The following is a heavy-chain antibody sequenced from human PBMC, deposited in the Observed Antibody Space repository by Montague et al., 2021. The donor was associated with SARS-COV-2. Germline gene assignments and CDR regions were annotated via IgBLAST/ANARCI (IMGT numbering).Heavy chain of an antibody. CDR3: ASQPIPVTGSGEFDY. J-gene: IGHJ4*02. CDR2: IFYSGST. V-gene: IGHV4-39*01. D-gene: IGHD6-19*01. CDR1: GGYISSETHY. Sequence: SETLSLTCSVSGGYISSETHYWGWIRQPPGKGLEWIGSIFYSGSTYYNLSLKSRVSISVDTSKNQFSLRLRSVTAADTAVYYCASQPIPVTGSGEFDYWGPGTLVTVS.